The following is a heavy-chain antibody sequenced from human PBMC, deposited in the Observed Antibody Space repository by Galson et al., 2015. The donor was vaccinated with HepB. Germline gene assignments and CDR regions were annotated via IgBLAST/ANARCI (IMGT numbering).Heavy chain of an antibody. D-gene: IGHD3-3*01. CDR3: AREWFLEWLLGAPFDY. V-gene: IGHV3-21*01. CDR1: GFTFSSYS. J-gene: IGHJ4*02. Sequence: SLRLSCAASGFTFSSYSMNWVRQAPGKGLEWVSSISSSSSYIYYADSVKGRFTISRDNAKNSLYLQMNSLRAEDTAVYYCAREWFLEWLLGAPFDYWGQGTLVTVSS. CDR2: ISSSSSYI.